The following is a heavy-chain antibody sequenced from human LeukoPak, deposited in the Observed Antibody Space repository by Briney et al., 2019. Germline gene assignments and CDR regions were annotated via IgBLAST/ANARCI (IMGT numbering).Heavy chain of an antibody. Sequence: PSETLSLTCTVSGGSISSYYWSWIRQPPGKGLEWIGYIYYSGSTNYNPSLKSRVTISVDTSKNQFSLKLSSVTAADTAVYYCARGTRSSSIMFDPWGQGTLVTVSS. J-gene: IGHJ5*02. V-gene: IGHV4-59*01. D-gene: IGHD6-13*01. CDR1: GGSISSYY. CDR3: ARGTRSSSIMFDP. CDR2: IYYSGST.